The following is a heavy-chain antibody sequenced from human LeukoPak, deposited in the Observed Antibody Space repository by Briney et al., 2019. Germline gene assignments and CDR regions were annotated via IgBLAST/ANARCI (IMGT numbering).Heavy chain of an antibody. CDR2: ISYDGSNK. D-gene: IGHD5-24*01. J-gene: IGHJ4*02. Sequence: PGRSLRLSCAASGFTFSSYGMHWVRQAPGKGLEWVAVISYDGSNKYYADSVKGRFTISRDNSKNTLYLQMNSLRAEDTAVYYCAKGDVSEEMATTYWGQGTLVTVSS. CDR1: GFTFSSYG. V-gene: IGHV3-30*18. CDR3: AKGDVSEEMATTY.